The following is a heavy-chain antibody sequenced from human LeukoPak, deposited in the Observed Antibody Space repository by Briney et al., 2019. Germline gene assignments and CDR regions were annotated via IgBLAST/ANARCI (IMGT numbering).Heavy chain of an antibody. J-gene: IGHJ4*02. V-gene: IGHV4-4*07. D-gene: IGHD1-26*01. Sequence: SETLSLTCTVSGGSISSYYWSWIRQPAGKGLEWIGRVYTSGSTNYNPSLKSRVTMSVDTSKNQFSLKLSSVAAADTAVYYCASGSRSYGFDYWGQGTLVTVSS. CDR2: VYTSGST. CDR3: ASGSRSYGFDY. CDR1: GGSISSYY.